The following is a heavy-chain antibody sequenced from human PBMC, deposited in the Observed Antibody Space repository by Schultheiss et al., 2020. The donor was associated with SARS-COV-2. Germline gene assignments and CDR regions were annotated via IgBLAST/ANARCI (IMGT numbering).Heavy chain of an antibody. J-gene: IGHJ4*02. CDR3: ARGPHSSGWYAYQGDY. Sequence: ASVKVSCKASGYTFTSYAMNWVRQAPGQGLEWMGWMNPNSGNTGYAQKLQGRVTMTTDTSTSTAYMELRSLRSDDTAVYYCARGPHSSGWYAYQGDYWGQGTLVTVSS. CDR2: MNPNSGNT. D-gene: IGHD6-19*01. CDR1: GYTFTSYA. V-gene: IGHV1-8*02.